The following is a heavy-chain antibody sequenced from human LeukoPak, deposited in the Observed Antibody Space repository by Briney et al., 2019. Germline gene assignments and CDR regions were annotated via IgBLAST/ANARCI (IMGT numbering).Heavy chain of an antibody. J-gene: IGHJ4*02. CDR1: GYTFTSYD. CDR2: MNPNSGNT. CDR3: ARVRSRLGELSFDY. D-gene: IGHD3-16*02. Sequence: ASVKVSCKASGYTFTSYDINWVRQATGQGLEWMGWMNPNSGNTGYAQKFQGRVTMTGNTSISTAYMELSRLRSDDTAVYYCARVRSRLGELSFDYWGQGTLVTVSS. V-gene: IGHV1-8*01.